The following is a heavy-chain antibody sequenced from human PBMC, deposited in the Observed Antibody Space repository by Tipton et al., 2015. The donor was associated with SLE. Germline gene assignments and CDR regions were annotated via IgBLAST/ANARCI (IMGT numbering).Heavy chain of an antibody. CDR2: VNHSGST. J-gene: IGHJ4*02. CDR1: GGSFSDYF. CDR3: ARCTIFGVVRGSFDS. Sequence: TLSLTCAVYGGSFSDYFWTWIRQSPGKGLEWIGDVNHSGSTDYHPSLKSRVTMSVDTSKNQFSLKLTSVTAADTALYYCARCTIFGVVRGSFDSWGQGTLATVSS. V-gene: IGHV4-34*01. D-gene: IGHD3-3*01.